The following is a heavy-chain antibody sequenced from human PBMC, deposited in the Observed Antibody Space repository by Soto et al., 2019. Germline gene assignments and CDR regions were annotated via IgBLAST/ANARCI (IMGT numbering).Heavy chain of an antibody. Sequence: QVQLQESGPRLVKPSETLSLTCSVFGDSISSYYWSWIRQPPGKGLEGIGYIYYSGSTNYNPSFKSRVTISVDTPKNQFSLKLTSVTAADTAVYYCARGVATIGPWGQGTLVTVSS. J-gene: IGHJ5*02. D-gene: IGHD5-12*01. V-gene: IGHV4-59*01. CDR2: IYYSGST. CDR3: ARGVATIGP. CDR1: GDSISSYY.